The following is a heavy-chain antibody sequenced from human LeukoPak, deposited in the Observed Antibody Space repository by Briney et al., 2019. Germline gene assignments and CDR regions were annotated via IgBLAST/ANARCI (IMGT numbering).Heavy chain of an antibody. J-gene: IGHJ4*02. CDR3: AKGAYHDD. CDR2: ISGNGGDT. D-gene: IGHD3-3*01. CDR1: GISFSRHG. V-gene: IGHV3-23*01. Sequence: GGSLRLSCAASGISFSRHGMNWVRQAPGKGLEWVSTISGNGGDTYYADSVKGRFTISRDNSKNTLYLQMNSLRADDTAIYYCAKGAYHDDWGQGTLVTVSS.